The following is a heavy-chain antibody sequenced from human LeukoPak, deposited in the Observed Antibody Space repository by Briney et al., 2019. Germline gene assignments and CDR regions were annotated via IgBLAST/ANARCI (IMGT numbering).Heavy chain of an antibody. D-gene: IGHD4-23*01. CDR3: AKLLSNSGRFLY. V-gene: IGHV3-30*02. CDR2: IRNDGSNK. Sequence: PGGSLRLSCAASGFTFISYGMHWVRQAPGKGLEWVAFIRNDGSNKYYADSVKGRFTISRDNSKNTLYLQMNSLRAEDTAVYYCAKLLSNSGRFLYWGQGTLVTVSP. J-gene: IGHJ4*02. CDR1: GFTFISYG.